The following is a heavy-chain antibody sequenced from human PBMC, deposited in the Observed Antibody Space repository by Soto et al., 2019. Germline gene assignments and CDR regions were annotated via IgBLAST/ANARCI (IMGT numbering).Heavy chain of an antibody. CDR3: ARAISGYVT. D-gene: IGHD5-12*01. Sequence: QVQLVQSGAEMKKPGASVKLSCTNAGINYNTYAIHWVRQAPGQGLEWMGWINAGNGDTRYSQNFQGRVTLTRDTSASTVYMDLDSLKAEDTGVYYCARAISGYVTWGQGTLVSVSS. V-gene: IGHV1-3*01. CDR1: GINYNTYA. CDR2: INAGNGDT. J-gene: IGHJ4*02.